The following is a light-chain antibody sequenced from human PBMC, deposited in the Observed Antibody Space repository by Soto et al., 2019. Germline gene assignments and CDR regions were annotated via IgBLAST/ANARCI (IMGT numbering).Light chain of an antibody. Sequence: QTVVTQEPSLTVSPGGTVTLTCASSTGAVTSGYYPNWFQQKPGQAPRALIYSTGNKHSWTPARFSGSLLGGIAALTLSGVQPEDEAEYYCLLYYGGVWVFGGGTKVTVL. CDR1: TGAVTSGYY. J-gene: IGLJ3*02. CDR2: STG. CDR3: LLYYGGVWV. V-gene: IGLV7-43*01.